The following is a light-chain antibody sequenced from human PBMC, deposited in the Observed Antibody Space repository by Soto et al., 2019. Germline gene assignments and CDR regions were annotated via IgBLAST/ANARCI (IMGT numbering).Light chain of an antibody. CDR2: EDS. CDR3: CSYAVSGTLV. CDR1: SSYVGSYYL. J-gene: IGLJ3*02. Sequence: QSALTQPASVAGSPGQSITISCTGTSSYVGSYYLVSWYQQHPGKAPIVVIYEDSKRPSGVSDHFSGSKSGKTASLTISGLQADAEADYYFCSYAVSGTLVFGGGTKLTVL. V-gene: IGLV2-23*01.